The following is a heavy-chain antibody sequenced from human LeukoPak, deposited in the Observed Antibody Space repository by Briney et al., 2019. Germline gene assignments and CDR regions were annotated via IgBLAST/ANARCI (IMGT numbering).Heavy chain of an antibody. V-gene: IGHV3-23*01. Sequence: GGSLRLSCAASGFTFSSYAMSWVRQAPGKGLEWVSAISGSGGSTYYADSVKGRFTISRDNSKNTLYLQMNSLRAEDTAVYYCAQQWLVMGAFDIWGQGTMVTVSS. J-gene: IGHJ3*02. D-gene: IGHD6-19*01. CDR2: ISGSGGST. CDR3: AQQWLVMGAFDI. CDR1: GFTFSSYA.